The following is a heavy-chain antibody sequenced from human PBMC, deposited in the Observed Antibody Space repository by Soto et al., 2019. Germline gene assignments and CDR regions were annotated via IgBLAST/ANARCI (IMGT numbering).Heavy chain of an antibody. CDR1: GGTFSSYA. CDR2: IVPIVDTS. D-gene: IGHD2-2*01. V-gene: IGHV1-69*12. CDR3: VHVVATPGSPDN. Sequence: QVQLVQSGAEVRQPASSVKVSCKTSGGTFSSYAISWVRQAPGQGLEWMGGIVPIVDTSTYAQKFQGRVTFNADESTSTAYRELSSLRSDDTAIYYCVHVVATPGSPDNWGQGTLLPVSS. J-gene: IGHJ4*02.